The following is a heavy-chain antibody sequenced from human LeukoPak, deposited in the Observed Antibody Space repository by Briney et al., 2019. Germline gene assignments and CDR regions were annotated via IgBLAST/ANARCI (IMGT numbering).Heavy chain of an antibody. CDR3: ARAGYGDYVDYYYYMDV. J-gene: IGHJ6*03. D-gene: IGHD4-17*01. V-gene: IGHV3-21*01. CDR2: ISSSSSYI. CDR1: GFNFDTYP. Sequence: GGSLRLSCAASGFNFDTYPMHWVRQAPGKGLEWVSSISSSSSYIYYADSVKGRFTISRDNAKNSLYLQMNSLRAEDTAVYYCARAGYGDYVDYYYYMDVWGKGTTVTVSS.